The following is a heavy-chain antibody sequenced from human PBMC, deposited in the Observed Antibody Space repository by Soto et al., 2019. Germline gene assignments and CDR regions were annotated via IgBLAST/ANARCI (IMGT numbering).Heavy chain of an antibody. Sequence: QLQLQESGPGLVKPSETLSLTCTVSGGSISSDTHFWGWIRQSPGKGLEWIGSIYFSGRTYDNPSLKSRVTISVDTSQNQFSLKLTSVIAADTAMYYCVRLGAYAFESSNWGQGTLVTVSS. CDR2: IYFSGRT. CDR1: GGSISSDTHF. V-gene: IGHV4-39*01. D-gene: IGHD3-16*01. J-gene: IGHJ4*02. CDR3: VRLGAYAFESSN.